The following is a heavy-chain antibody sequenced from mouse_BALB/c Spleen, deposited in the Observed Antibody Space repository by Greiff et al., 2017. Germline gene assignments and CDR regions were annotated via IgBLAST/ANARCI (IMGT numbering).Heavy chain of an antibody. D-gene: IGHD2-4*01. CDR1: GFTFSNYW. Sequence: EVQRVESGGGLVQPGGSMKLSCVASGFTFSNYWMNWVRQSPEKGLEWVAEIRLKSNNYATHYAESVKGRFTISRDDSKSSVYLQMNNLRAEDTGIYYCTRHGITTGFAYWGQGTLVTVSA. V-gene: IGHV6-6*02. CDR2: IRLKSNNYAT. J-gene: IGHJ3*01. CDR3: TRHGITTGFAY.